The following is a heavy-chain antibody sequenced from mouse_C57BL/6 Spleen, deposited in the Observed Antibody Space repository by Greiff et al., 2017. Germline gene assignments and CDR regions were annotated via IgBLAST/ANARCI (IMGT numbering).Heavy chain of an antibody. D-gene: IGHD2-12*01. J-gene: IGHJ3*01. CDR1: GFTFSDYG. Sequence: EVKLMESGGGLVKPGGSLTLSCAASGFTFSDYGMHWVRQAPEKGLEWVAYISSGSSTIYYADTVKGRFTISRDNAKNTLFLQMTSLRSEDTAMYYCAREGSYPFAYWGQGTLVTVSA. V-gene: IGHV5-17*01. CDR2: ISSGSSTI. CDR3: AREGSYPFAY.